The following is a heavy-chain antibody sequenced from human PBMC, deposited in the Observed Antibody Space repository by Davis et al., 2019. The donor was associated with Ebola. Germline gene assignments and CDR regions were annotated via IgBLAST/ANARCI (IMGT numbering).Heavy chain of an antibody. D-gene: IGHD3-9*01. CDR2: MNPNSENT. CDR3: ARGGYFDWLTRWHYYGMDV. Sequence: AASVKVSCKASGYTFTTYDIHWVRQATGLGPEWMGWMNPNSENTGYALKFQGRVTMTRSTSISTAYMELSSLRSEDTAVYYCARGGYFDWLTRWHYYGMDVWGQGTTVTVSS. CDR1: GYTFTTYD. J-gene: IGHJ6*02. V-gene: IGHV1-8*01.